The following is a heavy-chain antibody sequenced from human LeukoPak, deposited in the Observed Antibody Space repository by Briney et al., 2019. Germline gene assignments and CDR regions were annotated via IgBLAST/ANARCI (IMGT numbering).Heavy chain of an antibody. CDR2: FDPEDAEV. CDR3: AAEGQWSLVHYFNS. J-gene: IGHJ4*02. V-gene: IGHV1-24*01. Sequence: ASVKVSCKVSGNTLTDLSIHWVRQAPGKGLDWMGGFDPEDAEVVYAEKFQDRVTMTEDPSTDTAYLELSSLRSEDTAVYYCAAEGQWSLVHYFNSWGQGTLVTVSS. CDR1: GNTLTDLS. D-gene: IGHD2-15*01.